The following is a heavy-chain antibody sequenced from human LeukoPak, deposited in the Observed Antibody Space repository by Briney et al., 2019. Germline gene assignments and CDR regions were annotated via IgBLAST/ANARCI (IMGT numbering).Heavy chain of an antibody. J-gene: IGHJ5*02. V-gene: IGHV1-2*02. CDR1: GYTFTGYY. CDR2: INPNSGGT. Sequence: ASVKVSCKASGYTFTGYYIYWVRQAPGQGLEWVGWINPNSGGTKYAQKFLGRVTMTRDTSISTAYMELSSLRSDDTAVYYCAREDYGDGTPWGQGTLVTVSS. D-gene: IGHD4-17*01. CDR3: AREDYGDGTP.